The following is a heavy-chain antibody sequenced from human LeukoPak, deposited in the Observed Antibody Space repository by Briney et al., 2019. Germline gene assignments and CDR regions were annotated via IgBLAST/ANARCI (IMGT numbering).Heavy chain of an antibody. J-gene: IGHJ5*02. CDR1: GGSISSSNW. V-gene: IGHV4-4*02. CDR3: ARGYCSSTSCYPNWFDP. Sequence: SETLSLTCAVSGGSISSSNWWSWIRQPPGKGLEWIGEIYHSGSTNYNPSLKSRVTISVDKSKTQFSLKLSSVTAADTAVYYCARGYCSSTSCYPNWFDPWGQGTLVTVSS. CDR2: IYHSGST. D-gene: IGHD2-2*01.